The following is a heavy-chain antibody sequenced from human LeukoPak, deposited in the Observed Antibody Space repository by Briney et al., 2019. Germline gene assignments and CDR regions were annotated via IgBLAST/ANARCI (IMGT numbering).Heavy chain of an antibody. V-gene: IGHV4-39*07. J-gene: IGHJ5*02. Sequence: SETLSLTCTVSGGSISSSSYYWGWIRQPPGKGLEWIGSIYYSGSTYYNPSLKSRVTISVDTSKNQFSLKLSSVTAADTAVYYCARDRRLSPYCGGDCYPTAFDPWGQGTLVTVSS. CDR2: IYYSGST. CDR1: GGSISSSSYY. CDR3: ARDRRLSPYCGGDCYPTAFDP. D-gene: IGHD2-21*02.